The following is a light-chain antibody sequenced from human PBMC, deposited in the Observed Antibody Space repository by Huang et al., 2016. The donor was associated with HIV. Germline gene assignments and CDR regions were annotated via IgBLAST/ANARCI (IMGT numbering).Light chain of an antibody. Sequence: IVMTQSPATLSVSPGERATLSCRDSQNVNSNLAWYQQKPGQAPRLLIYGATTRATGLPARFSGSGSGTEFTLTISSLQSEDLAVYYCQQYDNWPPKYTFGQGTKLDIK. CDR1: QNVNSN. V-gene: IGKV3-15*01. J-gene: IGKJ2*01. CDR2: GAT. CDR3: QQYDNWPPKYT.